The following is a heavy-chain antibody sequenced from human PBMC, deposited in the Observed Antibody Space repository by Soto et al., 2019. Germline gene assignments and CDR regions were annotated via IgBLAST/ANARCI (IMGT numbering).Heavy chain of an antibody. Sequence: SETLSLTCTVSGGSISSSSYYWGWIRQPPGKGLEWIGSIYYSGSTYYNPSLKSRVTISVDTSKNQFSLKLSSVTAADTAVYYCARQTFSYSSGWYYFDYWGQGTLVTVSS. D-gene: IGHD6-19*01. CDR3: ARQTFSYSSGWYYFDY. CDR2: IYYSGST. J-gene: IGHJ4*02. CDR1: GGSISSSSYY. V-gene: IGHV4-39*01.